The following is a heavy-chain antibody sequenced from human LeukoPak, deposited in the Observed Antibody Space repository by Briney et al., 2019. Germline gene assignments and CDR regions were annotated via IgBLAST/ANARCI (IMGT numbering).Heavy chain of an antibody. CDR2: ISAYNGNT. Sequence: ASVKVSCKASVYTFTSYGISWVRQAPGQGLEWMGWISAYNGNTNYAQKLQGRVTMTTDTSTSTAYMELRSLRSDDTAVYYCARGGERITIFGVVITHNDYWGQGTLVTVSS. CDR3: ARGGERITIFGVVITHNDY. J-gene: IGHJ4*02. CDR1: VYTFTSYG. V-gene: IGHV1-18*01. D-gene: IGHD3-3*01.